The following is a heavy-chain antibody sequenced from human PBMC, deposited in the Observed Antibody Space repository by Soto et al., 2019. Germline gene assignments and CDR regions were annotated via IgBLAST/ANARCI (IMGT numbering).Heavy chain of an antibody. J-gene: IGHJ4*02. D-gene: IGHD2-8*01. CDR2: LNEDGSVF. Sequence: GSLRLSCAASGFTFSSYWMSWVRQAPGKGLEWVANLNEDGSVFHYVDSVKGRFIISRDNAKNSVYLQMNSLRAEDTAVYYCERDNDRKFDYWGQGTLVTVSS. CDR3: ERDNDRKFDY. CDR1: GFTFSSYW. V-gene: IGHV3-7*03.